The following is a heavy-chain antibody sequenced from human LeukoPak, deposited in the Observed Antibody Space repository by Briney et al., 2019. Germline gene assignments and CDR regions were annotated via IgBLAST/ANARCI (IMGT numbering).Heavy chain of an antibody. CDR2: INWNGGST. CDR1: GFTFDDYG. D-gene: IGHD3-10*01. J-gene: IGHJ5*02. Sequence: GGSLRLSCAASGFTFDDYGMSWVRQAPGKGLEWVSGINWNGGSTGYADSVKGRFTISRDNAKNSLYLQMNSLRAGDTALYHCARAGYYGSGSYSGEFDPWGQGTLVTVSS. V-gene: IGHV3-20*01. CDR3: ARAGYYGSGSYSGEFDP.